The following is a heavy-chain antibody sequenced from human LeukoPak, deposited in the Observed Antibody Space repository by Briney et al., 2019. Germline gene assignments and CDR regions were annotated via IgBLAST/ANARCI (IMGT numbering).Heavy chain of an antibody. Sequence: GGSLRLSCAASGFTFSSFGMHWVRQAPGKGLVWVSRINSDGSSTSYADSVKGRFTISRDNAKNTLYLQMNSLRAEDTAVYYCARQYRGSSGWYWGSFDYWGQGTLVTVSS. D-gene: IGHD6-19*01. CDR1: GFTFSSFG. J-gene: IGHJ4*02. V-gene: IGHV3-74*01. CDR3: ARQYRGSSGWYWGSFDY. CDR2: INSDGSST.